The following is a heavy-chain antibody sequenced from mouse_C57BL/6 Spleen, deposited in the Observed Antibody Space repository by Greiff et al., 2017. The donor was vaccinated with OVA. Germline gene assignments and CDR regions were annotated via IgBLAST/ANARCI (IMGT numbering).Heavy chain of an antibody. J-gene: IGHJ2*01. Sequence: VQLQQSGPELVKPGASVKISCKASGYTFTDYYMNWVKQSHGKSLEWIGDINPNNGGTSYNQKFKGKATLTVDKSPSTAYMELRSLTSEDSAVYYCAPLTGSYYFDYWGQGTTLTVSS. CDR2: INPNNGGT. D-gene: IGHD4-1*01. CDR3: APLTGSYYFDY. CDR1: GYTFTDYY. V-gene: IGHV1-26*01.